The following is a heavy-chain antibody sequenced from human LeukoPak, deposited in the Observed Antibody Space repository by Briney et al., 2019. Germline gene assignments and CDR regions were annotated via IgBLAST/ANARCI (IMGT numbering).Heavy chain of an antibody. J-gene: IGHJ4*02. V-gene: IGHV4-4*07. CDR1: CGSISNYY. Sequence: SETLSLTCTVSCGSISNYYWSWIRQSAGKGLEWIGRIYTSGSTNYNPSLKSRVSMSVDTSKNQFSLRLRSVTAADSAVYYCAREFGYYYDTSGYTFDYWGQGILVTVCS. CDR3: AREFGYYYDTSGYTFDY. D-gene: IGHD3-22*01. CDR2: IYTSGST.